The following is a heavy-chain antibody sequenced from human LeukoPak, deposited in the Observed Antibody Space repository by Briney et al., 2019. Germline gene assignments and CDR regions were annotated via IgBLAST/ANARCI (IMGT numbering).Heavy chain of an antibody. Sequence: SETLSLTCTVSGGSISSSSYYWGWIRQPPGKGLEWIGSIYYSGSTYYNPSLKSRVTISVDTSKNQFSLKLSSVTAADTAVYYCARHAFATVVTPGIDYWGQGTLVTVSS. D-gene: IGHD4-23*01. CDR2: IYYSGST. CDR1: GGSISSSSYY. CDR3: ARHAFATVVTPGIDY. J-gene: IGHJ4*02. V-gene: IGHV4-39*01.